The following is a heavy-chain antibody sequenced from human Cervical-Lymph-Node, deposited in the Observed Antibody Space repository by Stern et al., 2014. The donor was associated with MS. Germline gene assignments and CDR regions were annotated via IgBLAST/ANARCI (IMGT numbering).Heavy chain of an antibody. J-gene: IGHJ6*02. CDR2: INGDGSIT. V-gene: IGHV3-74*02. CDR1: GFTFSSYW. D-gene: IGHD6-19*01. CDR3: TRMPTDSSGWYVCGMDV. Sequence: EVQLEESGGGLVQPGGFLRLSCAASGFTFSSYWLHWVRQAPGKGLVWVSRINGDGSITNYADSAKGRFTISRDNAKNTLYLEMNSLRVEDTAVYYCTRMPTDSSGWYVCGMDVWGQGTTVTVSS.